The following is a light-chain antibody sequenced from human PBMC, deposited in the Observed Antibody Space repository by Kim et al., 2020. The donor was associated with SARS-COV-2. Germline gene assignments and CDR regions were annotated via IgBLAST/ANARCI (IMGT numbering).Light chain of an antibody. CDR3: QVWDSSSDHRVV. Sequence: PGTTARISCGGKSIGSKSVPWYQEKPGQAPVLVISNDSDRPSVIPERFSGSNSGNTATLTISRVEAGDEADYYCQVWDSSSDHRVVFGGGTQLTVL. CDR1: SIGSKS. V-gene: IGLV3-21*04. CDR2: NDS. J-gene: IGLJ2*01.